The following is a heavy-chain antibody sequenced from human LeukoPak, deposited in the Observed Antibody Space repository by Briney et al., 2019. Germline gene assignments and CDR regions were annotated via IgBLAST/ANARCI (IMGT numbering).Heavy chain of an antibody. J-gene: IGHJ4*02. Sequence: SETLSLTCTVSGGSISSYYWSWIRQPPGKGLEWIGYIYYSGSTNYNPSFKSRVTISADTSKNQFSLQLRSVTPADTAVYYCARESWGSLNYWGQGTLVTISS. CDR1: GGSISSYY. CDR3: ARESWGSLNY. CDR2: IYYSGST. V-gene: IGHV4-59*01. D-gene: IGHD3-16*01.